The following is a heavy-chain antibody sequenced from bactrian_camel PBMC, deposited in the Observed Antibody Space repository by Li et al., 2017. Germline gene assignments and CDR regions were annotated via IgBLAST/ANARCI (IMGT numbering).Heavy chain of an antibody. CDR1: GFTFSSSA. Sequence: DVQLVESGGGLVPPGGSLRLSCAASGFTFSSSAMSWVRQAPGKGLEWVSITIDDADTRYATSVEGRFIVSRDNTKNTVSLQMNSLKPEDTAVYYCVRDFHGLSESGQGTQVTVS. J-gene: IGHJ4*01. D-gene: IGHD4*01. V-gene: IGHV3S35*01. CDR2: TIDDADT.